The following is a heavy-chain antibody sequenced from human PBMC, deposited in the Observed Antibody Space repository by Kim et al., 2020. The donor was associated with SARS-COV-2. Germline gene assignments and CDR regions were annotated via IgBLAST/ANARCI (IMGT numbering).Heavy chain of an antibody. Sequence: SETLSLTCTVSGGSVSSSAYYWGWIRQPPGKGLEWIGSIYYSGSTYDNPSLKSRLTISVDTSKNQFSLKLSSVTASDTAVYYCARRIVVVSSDYFDYWGQGTLVTVSS. V-gene: IGHV4-39*01. CDR3: ARRIVVVSSDYFDY. D-gene: IGHD2-15*01. CDR2: IYYSGST. J-gene: IGHJ4*02. CDR1: GGSVSSSAYY.